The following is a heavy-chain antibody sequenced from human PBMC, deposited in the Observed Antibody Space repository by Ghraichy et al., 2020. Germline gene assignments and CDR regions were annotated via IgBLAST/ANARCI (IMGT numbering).Heavy chain of an antibody. V-gene: IGHV4-39*01. CDR1: GDSITRRNYY. J-gene: IGHJ4*02. D-gene: IGHD2-21*01. Sequence: SETLSLTCIVSGDSITRRNYYWGWIRQPPGMGLEWVGTISYSGTTYSNPSLKSRVTISVDTSKNQFSLKLASVTAADTAIYYCARCQEGRFPFDYWGQGTLVTVSS. CDR2: ISYSGTT. CDR3: ARCQEGRFPFDY.